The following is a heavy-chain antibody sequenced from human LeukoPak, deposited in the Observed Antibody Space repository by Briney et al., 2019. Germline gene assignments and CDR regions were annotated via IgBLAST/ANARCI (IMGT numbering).Heavy chain of an antibody. V-gene: IGHV3-15*01. CDR3: TTDYGDYVGMTN. Sequence: GGSLRLSCAASGFTFSNAWMSWVRQAPGKGLEWVGRIKSKTDGGTTDYAAPVKGRFTISRDDSKNTLCLQMNSLKTEDTAVYYCTTDYGDYVGMTNWGQGTLLTVSS. D-gene: IGHD4-17*01. J-gene: IGHJ4*02. CDR1: GFTFSNAW. CDR2: IKSKTDGGTT.